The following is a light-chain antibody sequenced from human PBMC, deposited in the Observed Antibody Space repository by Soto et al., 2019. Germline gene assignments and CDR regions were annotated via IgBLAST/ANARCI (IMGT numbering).Light chain of an antibody. V-gene: IGLV2-14*01. CDR3: NSFRVSRLYV. CDR1: SSDVGAYNA. CDR2: EVT. Sequence: QSVLTQPASVSGSPGQTITISVTGTSSDVGAYNAVSWYQHHPGKAPKLIIYEVTHRPSGVSDRFSASKSGNTASLTIAGLQAEDEADYDCNSFRVSRLYVFGSGTKLTVL. J-gene: IGLJ1*01.